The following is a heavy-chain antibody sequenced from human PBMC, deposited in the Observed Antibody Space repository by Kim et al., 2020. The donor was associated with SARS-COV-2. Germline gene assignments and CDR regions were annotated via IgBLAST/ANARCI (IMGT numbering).Heavy chain of an antibody. CDR2: VSGTGDAN. J-gene: IGHJ4*02. Sequence: GGSLRLSCAASGFAFITCAMNWVRQAPGKGLEWVSTVSGTGDANFYADSVKGRFTVSRDNSKNTLYLQMNSLRAEDTALYYCAKRSSGSYRPFDYWGQGTLVTVSS. D-gene: IGHD3-22*01. V-gene: IGHV3-23*01. CDR1: GFAFITCA. CDR3: AKRSSGSYRPFDY.